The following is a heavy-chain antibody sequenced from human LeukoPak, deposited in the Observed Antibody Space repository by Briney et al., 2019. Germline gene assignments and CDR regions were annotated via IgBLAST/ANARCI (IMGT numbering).Heavy chain of an antibody. CDR1: GFTFSSYG. CDR2: ISGSGGST. D-gene: IGHD2-2*01. CDR3: AKDSVVRVVPAAMCDY. J-gene: IGHJ4*02. Sequence: PGGSLRLSCAASGFTFSSYGMSWVRQAPGKGLEWVSAISGSGGSTYYADSVKGRFTISRDNSKNTLYLQMNSLRAEDTAVYYCAKDSVVRVVPAAMCDYWGQGTLVTVSS. V-gene: IGHV3-23*01.